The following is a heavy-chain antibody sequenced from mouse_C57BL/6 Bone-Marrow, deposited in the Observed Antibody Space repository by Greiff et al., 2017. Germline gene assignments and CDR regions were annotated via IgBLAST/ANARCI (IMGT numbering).Heavy chain of an antibody. Sequence: VQLQQSGAELARPGASVKLSCKASGYTFTSYGISWVKQRTGQGLEWIGEIYPRSGNTYYNEKFKGKATLTADKSSSTAYMELRSLTSEDSAVYFCARYYYGSRVPLYWGQGTTLPVSS. V-gene: IGHV1-81*01. CDR2: IYPRSGNT. CDR3: ARYYYGSRVPLY. CDR1: GYTFTSYG. J-gene: IGHJ2*01. D-gene: IGHD1-1*01.